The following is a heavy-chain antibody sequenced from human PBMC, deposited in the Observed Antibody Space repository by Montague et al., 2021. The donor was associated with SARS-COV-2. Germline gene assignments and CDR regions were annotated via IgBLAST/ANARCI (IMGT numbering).Heavy chain of an antibody. CDR2: IYHSGST. V-gene: IGHV4-59*13. CDR3: ARTESDSDDWFDP. Sequence: SETLSLTCSVSGGSISSYYWSWIRQPAGKGLEWIGYIYHSGSTNYNPSLKSRVTISVDTSKNQFSLQLNSVTAADTAVYYCARTESDSDDWFDPWGQGTLVTVSS. CDR1: GGSISSYY. D-gene: IGHD2-21*02. J-gene: IGHJ5*02.